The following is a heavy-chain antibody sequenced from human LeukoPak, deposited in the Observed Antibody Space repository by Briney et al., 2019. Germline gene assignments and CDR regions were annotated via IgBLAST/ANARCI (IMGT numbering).Heavy chain of an antibody. CDR1: GFTFSSYW. V-gene: IGHV3-7*01. Sequence: PGGSLRLSCAASGFTFSSYWMSWVRQAPGKGLEWVANIKQDGSEKYYVDSVKGRFTISRDNAKNSLYLQMNSLRAEDTAVYYCARDGRRWLPARLDYWGQGTLVTVSS. D-gene: IGHD5-24*01. CDR2: IKQDGSEK. CDR3: ARDGRRWLPARLDY. J-gene: IGHJ4*02.